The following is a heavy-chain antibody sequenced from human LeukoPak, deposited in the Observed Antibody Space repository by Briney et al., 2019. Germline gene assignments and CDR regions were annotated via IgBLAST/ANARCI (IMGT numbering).Heavy chain of an antibody. Sequence: SETLSLTCIVSGGSISSYYWSWIRQPAGKGLEWSGRIYTSGRTNYNPSLKSRVTMSVDTSKNQFSLKLSSVTAADTAVYYCARVRRDYYGSGSYLPSYYFDYWGQETLVTVSS. J-gene: IGHJ4*02. V-gene: IGHV4-4*07. CDR2: IYTSGRT. CDR3: ARVRRDYYGSGSYLPSYYFDY. D-gene: IGHD3-10*01. CDR1: GGSISSYY.